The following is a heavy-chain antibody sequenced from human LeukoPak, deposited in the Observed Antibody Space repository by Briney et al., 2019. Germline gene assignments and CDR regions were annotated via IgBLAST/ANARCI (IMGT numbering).Heavy chain of an antibody. V-gene: IGHV1-2*02. CDR3: VRAGELDY. D-gene: IGHD7-27*01. Sequence: ASVKVSCKASGYTFTDYYMNWVRQPPGQGLEWMGWINPKSGGTKYAQKFQGRVTMTRDTSITTAYMEPTILSSDDTSVFYCVRAGELDYWGQGTLVTVSS. CDR2: INPKSGGT. CDR1: GYTFTDYY. J-gene: IGHJ4*02.